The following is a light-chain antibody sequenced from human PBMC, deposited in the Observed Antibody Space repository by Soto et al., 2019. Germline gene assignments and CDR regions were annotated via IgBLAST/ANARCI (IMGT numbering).Light chain of an antibody. J-gene: IGLJ2*01. CDR2: ATN. Sequence: QSVLTQPPSVSGAPGQRVTISCTGSSSNIGAGYDVHWYQQPPGTAPRLLIFATNNRPSGVPDRFSGSKSGTSASLAISGLQSEDEAYYYCQSYDDSLRGVFGGGTKLTVL. CDR1: SSNIGAGYD. V-gene: IGLV1-40*01. CDR3: QSYDDSLRGV.